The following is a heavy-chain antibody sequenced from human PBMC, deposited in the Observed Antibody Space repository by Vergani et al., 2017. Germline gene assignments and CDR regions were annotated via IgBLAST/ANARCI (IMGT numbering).Heavy chain of an antibody. D-gene: IGHD6-13*01. Sequence: QVQLVQSGAEVKKPGASVKVSCKASGYTFTSYDINWVRQATGQGLEWMGWMNPNSGNTGYAQKFQGRVTMTRNTSISTAYMELSRLRSDDTAVYYCARDEAAAGTYYYYGMDVWGQGTTVTVSS. J-gene: IGHJ6*02. V-gene: IGHV1-8*01. CDR3: ARDEAAAGTYYYYGMDV. CDR2: MNPNSGNT. CDR1: GYTFTSYD.